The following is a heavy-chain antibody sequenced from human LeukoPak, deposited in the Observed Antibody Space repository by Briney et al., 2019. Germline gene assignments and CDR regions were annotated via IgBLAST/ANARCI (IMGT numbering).Heavy chain of an antibody. V-gene: IGHV4-34*01. Sequence: SETLSLTCAVYGGSFSGYYWSWIRQPPGKGLEWIGEINHSGSTNYNPSLKRRVTISVDTSKNQFSLKLSSVTAADTAVYYCARGDSSGYYFPHFDYWGQGTLVTVSS. J-gene: IGHJ4*02. CDR3: ARGDSSGYYFPHFDY. CDR1: GGSFSGYY. D-gene: IGHD3-22*01. CDR2: INHSGST.